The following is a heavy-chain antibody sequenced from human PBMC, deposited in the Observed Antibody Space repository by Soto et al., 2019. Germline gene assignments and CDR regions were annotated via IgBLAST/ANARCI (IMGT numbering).Heavy chain of an antibody. CDR2: IVVGSGNT. CDR3: AARTYYDFCSGYRFFDY. V-gene: IGHV1-58*01. CDR1: GFTFTSSA. J-gene: IGHJ4*02. D-gene: IGHD3-3*01. Sequence: SVKVSCKASGFTFTSSAVQWVRQARGQRLEWIGWIVVGSGNTNYAQKFQERVTITRDMSTSTAYMALSSLRSEDTAVYYCAARTYYDFCSGYRFFDYWGQGTLVTVSS.